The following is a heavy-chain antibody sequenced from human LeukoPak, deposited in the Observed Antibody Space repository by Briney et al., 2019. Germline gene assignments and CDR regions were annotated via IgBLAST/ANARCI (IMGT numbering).Heavy chain of an antibody. CDR1: GFTFSSYS. D-gene: IGHD6-13*01. CDR3: ARDLSLSGFMAAGVYFDY. J-gene: IGHJ4*02. V-gene: IGHV3-21*01. CDR2: ISSSSSYI. Sequence: PGGSLRLSCAASGFTFSSYSMKWVRQAPGKGLEWVSSISSSSSYIYYADSVKGRFTISRDNAKNSLYLQMNSLRAEDTAVYYCARDLSLSGFMAAGVYFDYWGQGTLVTVSS.